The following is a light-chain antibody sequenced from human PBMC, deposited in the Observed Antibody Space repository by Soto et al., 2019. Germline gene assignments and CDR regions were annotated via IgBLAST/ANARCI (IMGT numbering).Light chain of an antibody. CDR3: CSYADSYTFDGYV. CDR1: SSDVGGYNY. Sequence: QSALTQPRSVSGSPGQSVTISCTGTSSDVGGYNYVSWYQQHPGKAPKLMIYDVSKRPSGVPDRFSGSKSGNTASLTISGLQAKDEADYYCCSYADSYTFDGYVFGTGTKVTVL. V-gene: IGLV2-11*01. CDR2: DVS. J-gene: IGLJ1*01.